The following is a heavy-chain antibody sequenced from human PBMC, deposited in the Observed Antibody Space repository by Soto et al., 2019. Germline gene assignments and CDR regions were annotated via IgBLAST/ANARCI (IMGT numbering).Heavy chain of an antibody. Sequence: GGSLRLSCAASGFTFSSYAMHWVRQAPGKGLEWVAVISYDGSNKYYADSVKGRFTISRDNSKNTLYLQMNSLRAEDTAVYYCASLILLTTNGDPYYYGMDVWGQGTTVTVSS. CDR2: ISYDGSNK. CDR1: GFTFSSYA. D-gene: IGHD2-8*01. CDR3: ASLILLTTNGDPYYYGMDV. V-gene: IGHV3-30-3*01. J-gene: IGHJ6*02.